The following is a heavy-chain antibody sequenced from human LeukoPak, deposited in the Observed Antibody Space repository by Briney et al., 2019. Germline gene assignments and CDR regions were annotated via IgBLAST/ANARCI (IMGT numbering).Heavy chain of an antibody. D-gene: IGHD5-24*01. CDR2: IYTSGST. CDR1: GGSISSYY. V-gene: IGHV4-4*07. CDR3: ARHFDRDGYTSNAFDI. J-gene: IGHJ3*02. Sequence: SETLSLTCTVSGGSISSYYWSWIRQPAGKGLEWIGRIYTSGSTNYNPSLKSRVTMSVDTSKNQFSLKLSSVTAADTAVYYCARHFDRDGYTSNAFDIWGQGTMVTVSS.